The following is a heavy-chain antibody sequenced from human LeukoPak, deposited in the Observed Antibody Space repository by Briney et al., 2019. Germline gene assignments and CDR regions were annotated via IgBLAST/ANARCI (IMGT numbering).Heavy chain of an antibody. CDR1: GCSISSHY. CDR3: AGAGDFWRGYHNWFVP. D-gene: IGHD3-3*01. J-gene: IGHJ5*02. Sequence: PSETLSLTCTVSGCSISSHYWSWIRQPPGKGLEWIGYIYYSGSTNYNPSLKSRVTISVDTSKNQLSLRLSSVTAADTAVYYCAGAGDFWRGYHNWFVPWGHGTLVTVSS. V-gene: IGHV4-59*11. CDR2: IYYSGST.